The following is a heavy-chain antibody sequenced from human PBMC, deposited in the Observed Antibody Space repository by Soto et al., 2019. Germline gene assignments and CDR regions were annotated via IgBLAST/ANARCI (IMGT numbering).Heavy chain of an antibody. CDR2: IWYDGSNK. V-gene: IGHV3-33*01. CDR1: GFTFSSYG. CDR3: ARDGRDFWSGYPRAYYYGMDV. D-gene: IGHD3-3*01. Sequence: GGSLRLSCAASGFTFSSYGMHWVRQAPGKGLEWVAVIWYDGSNKYYADSVKGRFTISRDNSKNTLYLQMNSLRAEDTAVYYCARDGRDFWSGYPRAYYYGMDVWGQGTTVTVSS. J-gene: IGHJ6*02.